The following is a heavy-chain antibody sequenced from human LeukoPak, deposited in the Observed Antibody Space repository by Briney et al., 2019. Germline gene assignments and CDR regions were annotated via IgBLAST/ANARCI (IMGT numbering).Heavy chain of an antibody. J-gene: IGHJ4*02. Sequence: ETLSLTCTVSGGSISSSSYYWGWIRQPPGKGLEWVSAISGSGGSTYYADSVKGRFTISRDNSKNTLYLQMNSLRAEDTAVYYCANSRGDSSGYYGAYFDYWGQGTLVTVSS. D-gene: IGHD3-22*01. CDR1: GGSISSSSYY. V-gene: IGHV3-23*01. CDR2: ISGSGGST. CDR3: ANSRGDSSGYYGAYFDY.